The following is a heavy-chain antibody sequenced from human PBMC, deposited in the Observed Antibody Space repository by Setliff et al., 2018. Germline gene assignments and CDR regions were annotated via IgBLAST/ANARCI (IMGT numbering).Heavy chain of an antibody. CDR3: AREQSNYDSSGYRDY. CDR1: GGSISSSSYY. J-gene: IGHJ4*02. D-gene: IGHD3-22*01. V-gene: IGHV4-39*02. CDR2: IYYSGST. Sequence: PSETLSLTCTVSGGSISSSSYYWGWIRQPPGKGLEWIGSIYYSGSTYYNPSLKSRVTISVDTSKNQFSLKLSSVTAADTAVYYCAREQSNYDSSGYRDYWGQGTLVTVSS.